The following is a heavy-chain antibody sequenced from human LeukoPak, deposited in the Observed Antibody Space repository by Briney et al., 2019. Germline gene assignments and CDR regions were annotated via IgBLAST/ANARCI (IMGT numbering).Heavy chain of an antibody. J-gene: IGHJ4*02. Sequence: GGSLRLSCAAAGFTFSTYAMHWVRQAPGKGLGWVAFIRDDGGNKYYADSVKGRFTISRDNSKNTLYLQMNSLRPEDTAVYYCAKDGPRRDGYNDHWGQGTLVTVSS. CDR1: GFTFSTYA. D-gene: IGHD5-24*01. CDR3: AKDGPRRDGYNDH. V-gene: IGHV3-30*02. CDR2: IRDDGGNK.